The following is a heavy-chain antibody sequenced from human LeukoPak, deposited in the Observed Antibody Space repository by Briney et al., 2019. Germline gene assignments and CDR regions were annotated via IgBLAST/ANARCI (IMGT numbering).Heavy chain of an antibody. CDR2: ISSCSSTI. D-gene: IGHD3-16*02. J-gene: IGHJ1*01. Sequence: GGSLRLSCAASGFTFSSYSMNWVRQAPGKGLEWVSYISSCSSTIYYADSVKGRFTISRDNAKNSLYLQMNSLRAEDTAVYYCARILWGSYRSGEYFQHWGQGTLVTVSS. CDR3: ARILWGSYRSGEYFQH. V-gene: IGHV3-48*04. CDR1: GFTFSSYS.